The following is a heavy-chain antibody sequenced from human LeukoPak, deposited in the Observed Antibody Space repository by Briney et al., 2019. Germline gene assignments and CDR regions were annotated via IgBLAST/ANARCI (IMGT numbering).Heavy chain of an antibody. V-gene: IGHV3-23*01. D-gene: IGHD3-22*01. CDR2: IYKNGGTT. CDR3: AKDPTYYYDSSGYYYTPNYFDY. Sequence: PGGSLRLSCVGSGFTFRSHAMSWVRQAPEKGLEFVSGIYKNGGTTYYADSVKGRFTISRDNSKNTLYLQMSSLRAEDTAVYYCAKDPTYYYDSSGYYYTPNYFDYWGQGTLVTVSS. J-gene: IGHJ4*02. CDR1: GFTFRSHA.